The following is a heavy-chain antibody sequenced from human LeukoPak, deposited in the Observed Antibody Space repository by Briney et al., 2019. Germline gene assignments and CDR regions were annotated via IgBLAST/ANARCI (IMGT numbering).Heavy chain of an antibody. V-gene: IGHV5-51*01. CDR3: ARQEQWLENRFGP. D-gene: IGHD6-19*01. CDR2: IYPGDSET. CDR1: GYSFTSYW. J-gene: IGHJ5*02. Sequence: GESLKISCKGSGYSFTSYWIGWVRQLPGKRLGRVGIIYPGDSETRYSTSFQGQVTISADNTVSTAYLQWSSVKPSDTAMYYCARQEQWLENRFGPWGQGTLVSVSS.